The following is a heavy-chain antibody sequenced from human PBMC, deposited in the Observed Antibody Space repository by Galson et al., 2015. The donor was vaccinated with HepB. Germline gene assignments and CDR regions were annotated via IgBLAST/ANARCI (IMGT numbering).Heavy chain of an antibody. V-gene: IGHV3-9*01. Sequence: SLRLSCAASGFTFDDYAMHWVRQAPGKGLEWVSGISWNSGSIGYADSVKGRFTISRDNAKNSLYLQMNSLRAEDTALYYCAKDGLTRMVQGGQSERGWFDPWGQGTLVTVSS. CDR3: AKDGLTRMVQGGQSERGWFDP. CDR1: GFTFDDYA. CDR2: ISWNSGSI. D-gene: IGHD3-10*01. J-gene: IGHJ5*02.